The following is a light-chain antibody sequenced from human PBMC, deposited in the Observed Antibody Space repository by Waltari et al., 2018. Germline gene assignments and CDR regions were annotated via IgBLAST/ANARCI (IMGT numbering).Light chain of an antibody. J-gene: IGKJ1*01. CDR1: QSISTL. CDR2: KAS. CDR3: QQSSKTPLT. V-gene: IGKV1-5*03. Sequence: DIQMTQSPPTLSASVGDRVTIACRASQSISTLLSWFQQKPGKAPKLLIYKASGLESGVPSRFSGSGSGTDFTLTISNLQLEDFAAYYCQQSSKTPLTFGQGTNVEFK.